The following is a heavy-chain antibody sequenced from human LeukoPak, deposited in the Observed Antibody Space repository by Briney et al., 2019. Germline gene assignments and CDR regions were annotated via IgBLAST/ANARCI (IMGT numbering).Heavy chain of an antibody. CDR1: GYTFTGYY. D-gene: IGHD3-22*01. CDR3: ARWGRYYDSSGHPEGDY. Sequence: ASVKVSCKASGYTFTGYYMHWVRQAPGQGLEWMGIINPSGGSTSYAQKFQGRVTMTRDTSTSTVYMELCSLRSEDTAVYYCARWGRYYDSSGHPEGDYWGQGTLVTVSS. V-gene: IGHV1-46*01. J-gene: IGHJ4*02. CDR2: INPSGGST.